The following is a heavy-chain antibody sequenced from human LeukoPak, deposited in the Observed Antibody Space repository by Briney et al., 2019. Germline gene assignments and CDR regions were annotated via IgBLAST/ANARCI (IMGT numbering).Heavy chain of an antibody. CDR3: ARALLWFGDYMDV. CDR1: GGSISSSSYY. Sequence: SETLSLTCTVSGGSISSSSYYRGWIRQPPGKGLEGIGSIYYSGSTYYNPSLKSRVTISVDTSKNQFSLKLSSVTAADTAVYYCARALLWFGDYMDVWGKGTTVTISS. J-gene: IGHJ6*03. V-gene: IGHV4-39*07. CDR2: IYYSGST. D-gene: IGHD3-10*01.